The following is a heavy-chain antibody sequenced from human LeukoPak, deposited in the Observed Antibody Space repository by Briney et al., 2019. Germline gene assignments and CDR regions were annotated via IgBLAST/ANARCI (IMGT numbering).Heavy chain of an antibody. Sequence: GGSLRLSCAASGFTFNTYSMNWVRQAPGKALECVSTNSSTSSYIYYADSVKGRFTISRDNAKNSLYLQMSSLRAADTAVYYCARDRDYYDSSGGMNAFDMWGQGTMVTVSS. CDR2: NSSTSSYI. CDR3: ARDRDYYDSSGGMNAFDM. J-gene: IGHJ3*02. CDR1: GFTFNTYS. V-gene: IGHV3-21*01. D-gene: IGHD3-22*01.